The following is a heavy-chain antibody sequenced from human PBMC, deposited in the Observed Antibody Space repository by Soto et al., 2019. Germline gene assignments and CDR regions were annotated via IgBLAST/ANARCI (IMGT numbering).Heavy chain of an antibody. D-gene: IGHD2-15*01. Sequence: ASVKVSCKASGYTFTSYGISWVRQAPGQGLEWMGWISAYNGNTNYAQKLQGRVTMTTDTSTSTAYMELRSLRSDDTAVYYCARVVAATKFYYYYMDVWGKGTTVTVSS. V-gene: IGHV1-18*01. J-gene: IGHJ6*03. CDR3: ARVVAATKFYYYYMDV. CDR2: ISAYNGNT. CDR1: GYTFTSYG.